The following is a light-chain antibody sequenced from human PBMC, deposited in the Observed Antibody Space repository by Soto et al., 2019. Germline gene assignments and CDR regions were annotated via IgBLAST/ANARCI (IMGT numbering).Light chain of an antibody. CDR1: SSNIGSYT. CDR2: TNN. CDR3: AAWDDSLHGVV. Sequence: QSALTQPPSASGTPGQRATISCSGSSSNIGSYTVNWYQQLPGAAPKVLIYTNNQRPSGVPDRFSGSKSGTSASLAISGLQSEDEADYYCAAWDDSLHGVVFGGGTKVTVL. J-gene: IGLJ2*01. V-gene: IGLV1-44*01.